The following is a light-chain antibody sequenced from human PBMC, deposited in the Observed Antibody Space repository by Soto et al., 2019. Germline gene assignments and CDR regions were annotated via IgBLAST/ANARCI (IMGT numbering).Light chain of an antibody. CDR2: GAS. CDR1: QSISTW. V-gene: IGKV1-5*01. Sequence: DVQMTQSPSTLSASVGDRVTITCRASQSISTWLAWYQQKSGKAPNLMIYGASSLKRGFPSRFSGSGSGTECTLTISSLQPDDFSTYYRQQYNSYPLTFGGGTKVES. CDR3: QQYNSYPLT. J-gene: IGKJ4*01.